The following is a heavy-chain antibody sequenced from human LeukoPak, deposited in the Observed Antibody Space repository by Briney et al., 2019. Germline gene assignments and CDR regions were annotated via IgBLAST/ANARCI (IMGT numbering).Heavy chain of an antibody. CDR2: ISYDGSNK. V-gene: IGHV3-30-3*01. CDR1: GLTFSTYA. CDR3: ARSGRYFDWLLSPD. J-gene: IGHJ4*02. D-gene: IGHD3-9*01. Sequence: PGGSLRLSCAASGLTFSTYAMHWVRQAPGKGLEGVAVISYDGSNKYYADSVKGRFTISRDNSKNTLYLQMNSLRTEDTAVYYCARSGRYFDWLLSPDWGQGTLVTVSS.